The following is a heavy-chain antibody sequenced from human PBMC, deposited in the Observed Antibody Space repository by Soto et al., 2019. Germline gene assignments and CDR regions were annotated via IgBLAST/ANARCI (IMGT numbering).Heavy chain of an antibody. CDR1: GGSISSGGYY. J-gene: IGHJ6*02. V-gene: IGHV4-31*03. CDR2: IYYSGST. CDR3: AMWQPLTYYYGMDV. D-gene: IGHD2-21*01. Sequence: PSETLSLTCIVSGGSISSGGYYWSWIRQHPGKGLEWIGYIYYSGSTYYNPSLKSRVTISVDTSKNQFSLKLSSVTAANTAVYYCAMWQPLTYYYGMDVWGQGTTVTVSS.